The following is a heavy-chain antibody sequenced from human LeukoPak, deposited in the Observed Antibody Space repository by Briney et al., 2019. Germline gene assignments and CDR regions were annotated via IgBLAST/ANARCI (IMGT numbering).Heavy chain of an antibody. Sequence: GGSLRLSCAASGFTFSSYSMNWVRQAPGKGLEWVSSISSSSSYIYYADSVKGRFTISRDNAKNSLYLQMNSLRAEDTAVHYCARDILEWLLDYWGQGTLVTVSS. CDR3: ARDILEWLLDY. CDR1: GFTFSSYS. D-gene: IGHD3-3*01. CDR2: ISSSSSYI. J-gene: IGHJ4*02. V-gene: IGHV3-21*01.